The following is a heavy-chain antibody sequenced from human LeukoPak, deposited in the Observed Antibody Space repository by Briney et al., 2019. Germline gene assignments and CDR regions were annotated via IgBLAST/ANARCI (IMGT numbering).Heavy chain of an antibody. V-gene: IGHV4-59*01. J-gene: IGHJ4*02. CDR1: GGSISSYY. Sequence: PSETLSLTCTVSGGSISSYYWSWIRQPPGKGLEWIGYIYYSGSTNYNPSLKSRVTMSVDTSKNQFSLELCSVTAADTAVYYCARVGYSGYGFTLDYWGQGTLVTVSS. CDR3: ARVGYSGYGFTLDY. D-gene: IGHD5-12*01. CDR2: IYYSGST.